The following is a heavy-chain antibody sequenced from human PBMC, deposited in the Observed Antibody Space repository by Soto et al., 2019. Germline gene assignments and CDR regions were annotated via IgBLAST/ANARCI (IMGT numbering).Heavy chain of an antibody. V-gene: IGHV4-4*07. CDR2: IYATGTT. Sequence: SETLSLTCTVSGASISGFYWSWIRKSAGKGLEWIGRIYATGTTDYNPSLKSRVMMSVDTSKKQFSLKLRSVTAADTAVYYCVRDGTKTLRDWFDPWGQSISLTVS. CDR1: GASISGFY. CDR3: VRDGTKTLRDWFDP. J-gene: IGHJ5*02. D-gene: IGHD1-1*01.